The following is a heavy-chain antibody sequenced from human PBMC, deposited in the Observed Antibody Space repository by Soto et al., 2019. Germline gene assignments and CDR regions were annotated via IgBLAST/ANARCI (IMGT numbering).Heavy chain of an antibody. V-gene: IGHV1-69*01. D-gene: IGHD1-26*01. J-gene: IGHJ4*02. CDR2: IIPLFGTT. CDR1: RDSFRNYG. Sequence: QVQLVQSGAEVRKPGSSVKVSCKTSRDSFRNYGISWVRQAPGQGLEWVGRIIPLFGTTDYAQRFQGRVTITADESTTTVYMEVSSLRSEDTAVFYCARGPNVGSYCVLFVDSWGQGTLVTVSS. CDR3: ARGPNVGSYCVLFVDS.